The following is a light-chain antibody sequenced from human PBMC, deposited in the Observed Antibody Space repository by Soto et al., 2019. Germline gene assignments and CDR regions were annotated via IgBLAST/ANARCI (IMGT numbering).Light chain of an antibody. J-gene: IGLJ3*02. V-gene: IGLV1-44*01. CDR1: SSNIGSNA. CDR3: ASWDVSLKAWV. CDR2: TFA. Sequence: QSVLTQPPSASGTPGQRVTISCSGSSSNIGSNAVSWYQQLPGTAPNLLIYTFAQRPSGVPDRFSGSKSVTSASLAISGLRSEDEADYYHASWDVSLKAWVFGGGTKLTVL.